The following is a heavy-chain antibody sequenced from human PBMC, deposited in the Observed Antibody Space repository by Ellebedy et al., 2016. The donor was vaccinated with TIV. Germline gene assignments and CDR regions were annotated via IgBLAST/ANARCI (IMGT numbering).Heavy chain of an antibody. Sequence: GGSLRLSCAASGFTFSSYAMSWVRQAPGKGLEWVSAISGSGGSTYYADSVKGRLTISRDNSKNTLYLQMNSLRAEDTALYYCAGGISVAGTSLGFWGQGTLVTVSS. CDR2: ISGSGGST. J-gene: IGHJ4*02. CDR3: AGGISVAGTSLGF. CDR1: GFTFSSYA. V-gene: IGHV3-23*01. D-gene: IGHD6-19*01.